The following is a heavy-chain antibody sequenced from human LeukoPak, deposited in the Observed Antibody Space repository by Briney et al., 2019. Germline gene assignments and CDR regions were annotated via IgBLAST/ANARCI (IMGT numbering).Heavy chain of an antibody. V-gene: IGHV1-2*02. CDR3: ARDNGQWLTKTHAFDI. CDR2: INPNNGGT. D-gene: IGHD6-19*01. CDR1: GYTFTDYY. Sequence: GASVKVSCTASGYTFTDYYMHWVRQAPGQGLEWMGWINPNNGGTNYAQKFQGRVTMTRDTSISTAYMELSRLRSDDTAVYYCARDNGQWLTKTHAFDIWGQGTMVTVSS. J-gene: IGHJ3*02.